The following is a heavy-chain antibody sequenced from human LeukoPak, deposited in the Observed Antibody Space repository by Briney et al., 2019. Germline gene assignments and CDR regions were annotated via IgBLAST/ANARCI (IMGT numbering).Heavy chain of an antibody. J-gene: IGHJ5*02. D-gene: IGHD4-17*01. CDR3: VYGDYGVWFDP. CDR2: INHSGST. V-gene: IGHV4-34*01. CDR1: GGSFSGYY. Sequence: PSETLSLTCAVYGGSFSGYYWRWIRQPPGKGLEWIGEINHSGSTNYNPSLKSRVTISVDTSKNQFSLKLTSVTAADTAVYYCVYGDYGVWFDPWGQGTLVTVSS.